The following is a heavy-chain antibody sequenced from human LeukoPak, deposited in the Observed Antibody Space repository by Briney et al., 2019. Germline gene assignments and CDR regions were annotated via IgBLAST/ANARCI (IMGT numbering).Heavy chain of an antibody. CDR3: VRGIGYCSSTSCYNSGEYFQH. Sequence: ASVKVSCKASGYTFTGYYIHWVRQAPGQGLEWMAWINVNSGGTNSAQNFQGRVTMTRDTSISTAYMEVSRLRSDDTAVYYYVRGIGYCSSTSCYNSGEYFQHWGQGTLVTVSS. V-gene: IGHV1-2*02. D-gene: IGHD2-2*02. CDR2: INVNSGGT. J-gene: IGHJ1*01. CDR1: GYTFTGYY.